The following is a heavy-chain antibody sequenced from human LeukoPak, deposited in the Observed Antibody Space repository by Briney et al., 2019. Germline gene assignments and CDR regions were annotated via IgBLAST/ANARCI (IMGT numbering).Heavy chain of an antibody. J-gene: IGHJ5*02. CDR1: GGTFSSYA. D-gene: IGHD2-2*01. Sequence: EASVKVSCKASGGTFSSYAISWVRQAPGQGLEWMGGIIPIFGTANYAQKFQGRVTITADESTSTAYMELSSLRSESTAVYYWARGRCSSTSSPGDNWFDPWGQGPLVTVPS. V-gene: IGHV1-69*13. CDR2: IIPIFGTA. CDR3: ARGRCSSTSSPGDNWFDP.